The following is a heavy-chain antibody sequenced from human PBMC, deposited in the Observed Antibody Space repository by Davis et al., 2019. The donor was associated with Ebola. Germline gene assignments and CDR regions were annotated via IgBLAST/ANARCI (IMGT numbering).Heavy chain of an antibody. Sequence: GGSLRLSCAASGFTFSSYGMHWVRQAPGKGLEWVVVIWYDGSNKYYADSVKGRFTISRDNSKNTLYLQMNSLRAEDTAVYYCAKCSSTSCFTMDVWGQGTTVTVSS. CDR1: GFTFSSYG. CDR3: AKCSSTSCFTMDV. CDR2: IWYDGSNK. V-gene: IGHV3-33*06. J-gene: IGHJ6*02. D-gene: IGHD2-2*02.